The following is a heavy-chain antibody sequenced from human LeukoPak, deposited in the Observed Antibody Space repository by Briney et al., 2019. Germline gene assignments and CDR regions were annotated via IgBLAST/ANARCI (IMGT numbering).Heavy chain of an antibody. CDR3: ARGRIDPYYYDSSRPLDFDY. CDR2: ISAYNGNT. CDR1: GYTFTSYG. V-gene: IGHV1-18*01. J-gene: IGHJ4*02. Sequence: ASVKVSCKASGYTFTSYGISWVRQAPGQGLEWMGWISAYNGNTNCAQKLQGRVTMTTDTSTSTAYMELRSLRSDDTAVYYCARGRIDPYYYDSSRPLDFDYWGQGTLVTVSS. D-gene: IGHD3-22*01.